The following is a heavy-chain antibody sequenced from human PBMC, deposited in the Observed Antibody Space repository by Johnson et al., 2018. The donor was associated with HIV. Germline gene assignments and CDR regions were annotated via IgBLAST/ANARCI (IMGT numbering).Heavy chain of an antibody. CDR3: TTRVTVVIISSDAFDI. D-gene: IGHD3-3*01. CDR1: GFTFSSYW. V-gene: IGHV3-15*01. Sequence: VQLVESGGGLVKPGGSLRVSCAASGFTFSSYWMSWVRQAPGKGLEWVGRIKSKTDGGTTDYAAPVKGRFTISRDDSKNTLYLQMNSLKTEDTAVYYCTTRVTVVIISSDAFDIWGQGTMVTVSS. J-gene: IGHJ3*02. CDR2: IKSKTDGGTT.